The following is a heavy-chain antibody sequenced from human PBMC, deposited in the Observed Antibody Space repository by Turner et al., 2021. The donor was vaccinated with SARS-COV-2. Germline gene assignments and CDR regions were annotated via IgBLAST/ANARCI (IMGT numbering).Heavy chain of an antibody. CDR2: ISYDGSNT. CDR1: GFTCSNYA. D-gene: IGHD1-26*01. Sequence: QVQLVETGGGVVQPGRSLRLYCEASGFTCSNYAMHWVRQAPVNGLEWVAVISYDGSNTYYADSVKGRFTISRDNSKNTLYLQMNSLRAEDTAVYYCARDRIIWDRVVYYYYGMDVWGQGTTVTVSS. V-gene: IGHV3-30-3*01. CDR3: ARDRIIWDRVVYYYYGMDV. J-gene: IGHJ6*02.